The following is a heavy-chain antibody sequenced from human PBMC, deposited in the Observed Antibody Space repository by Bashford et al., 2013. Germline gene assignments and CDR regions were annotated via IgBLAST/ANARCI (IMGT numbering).Heavy chain of an antibody. D-gene: IGHD3-16*01. CDR3: AKDWRYYDSHQPEFFDY. V-gene: IGHV3-23*01. CDR2: ITGSGRNT. J-gene: IGHJ4*02. CDR1: GFTFSSYA. Sequence: HSGGSLRLSCAASGFTFSSYAMTWVRQAPGKGLEWVSTITGSGRNTYYADSVKGRFTISRDNSKNTLCLQMNSLRDDDTAVYYCAKDWRYYDSHQPEFFDYWGQGTLVTVSS.